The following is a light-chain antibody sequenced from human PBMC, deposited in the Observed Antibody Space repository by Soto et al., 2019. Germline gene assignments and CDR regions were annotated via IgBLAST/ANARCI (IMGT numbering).Light chain of an antibody. CDR3: QQVNNYPLI. CDR1: QGLSSY. Sequence: IQLTQSPTSLSASVGDRVTITCRASQGLSSYLAWYQQKPGKAPKLLIYAASTLQSGVPSRFSGSGSETDFTLTISSLQPEDFATYYCQQVNNYPLIFGGGTKVDI. CDR2: AAS. J-gene: IGKJ4*01. V-gene: IGKV1-9*01.